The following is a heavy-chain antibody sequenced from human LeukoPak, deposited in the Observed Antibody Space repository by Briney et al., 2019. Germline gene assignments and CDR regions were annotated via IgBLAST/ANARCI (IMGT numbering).Heavy chain of an antibody. CDR2: ISYDGSNK. Sequence: GGSLRLSCAASGFTFSSYAMHWVRQAPGKGLEWVAVISYDGSNKYYADSVKGRFTISRDNSKNTLYLLMNSLRAEDTAVYYCARGSSSWYDPFDYWGQGTLVTVSS. D-gene: IGHD6-13*01. J-gene: IGHJ4*02. V-gene: IGHV3-30*04. CDR3: ARGSSSWYDPFDY. CDR1: GFTFSSYA.